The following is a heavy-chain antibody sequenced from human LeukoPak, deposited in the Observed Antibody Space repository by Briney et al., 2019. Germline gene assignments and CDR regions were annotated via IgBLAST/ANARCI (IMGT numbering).Heavy chain of an antibody. V-gene: IGHV4-34*01. Sequence: PSETLSLTCTVSGHSVRSGYYWSWIRQPPGKGLEWIGEINHSGSTNYNPSLKSRVTISVDTSKNQFSLKLSSVTAADTAVYYCARGGRWLRDYWGQGTLVTVSS. J-gene: IGHJ4*02. CDR2: INHSGST. CDR3: ARGGRWLRDY. CDR1: GHSVRSGYY. D-gene: IGHD5-12*01.